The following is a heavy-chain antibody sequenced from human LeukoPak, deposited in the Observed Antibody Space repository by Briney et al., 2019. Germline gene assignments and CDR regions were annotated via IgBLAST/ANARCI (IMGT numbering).Heavy chain of an antibody. V-gene: IGHV4-34*01. CDR1: GGSFSGYY. Sequence: KPSETLSLTCAVYGGSFSGYYWSWIRQPPGKGQEWSGVINHSGRTNYDPSFKSRVTISVDTSTNQFSLKLSSVTAADTAVYYCARGVSPDYCGQRTLVTASS. CDR3: ARGVSPDY. CDR2: INHSGRT. J-gene: IGHJ4*02.